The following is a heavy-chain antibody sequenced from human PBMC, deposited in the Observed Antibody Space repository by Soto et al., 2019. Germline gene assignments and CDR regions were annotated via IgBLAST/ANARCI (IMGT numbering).Heavy chain of an antibody. CDR3: ASSSKTHTLTGYCSSTSCYLAHYGMDV. D-gene: IGHD2-2*01. CDR2: IIPILGIA. Sequence: SVKVSCKASGGTFSSYTISWVRQAPGQGLEWMGRIIPILGIANYAQKFQGRVTITADKSTSTAYMELSSLRSEDTAVYYCASSSKTHTLTGYCSSTSCYLAHYGMDVWGKATTVTVSS. V-gene: IGHV1-69*02. CDR1: GGTFSSYT. J-gene: IGHJ6*04.